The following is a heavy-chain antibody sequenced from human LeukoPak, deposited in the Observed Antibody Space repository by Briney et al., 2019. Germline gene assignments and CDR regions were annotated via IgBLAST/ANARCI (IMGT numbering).Heavy chain of an antibody. V-gene: IGHV3-15*01. J-gene: IGHJ4*02. CDR1: GFTFSNAW. CDR2: IKSKTDGGTT. Sequence: PGGSLRLSCAASGFTFSNAWMSWVRQASGKGLEWVGRIKSKTDGGTTDYAAPVKGRFTISRHDSKNTLYLQMNSLKTEDTAVYYCTTDPAMTAFFDYWGQGTLVTVSS. CDR3: TTDPAMTAFFDY. D-gene: IGHD2-2*01.